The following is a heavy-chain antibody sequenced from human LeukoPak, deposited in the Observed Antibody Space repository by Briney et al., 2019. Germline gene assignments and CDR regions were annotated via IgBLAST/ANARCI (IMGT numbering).Heavy chain of an antibody. J-gene: IGHJ4*02. D-gene: IGHD6-13*01. V-gene: IGHV1-18*01. Sequence: GASVTVSFTASGYTFTIYGISWVGQAPGQGREWMGWISAYNGNTNYAQKLQGRVTITTDTSTSTAYMELRSLRSDDTAVYYCARSIAAAGEEGYWGQGTLVTVSS. CDR2: ISAYNGNT. CDR1: GYTFTIYG. CDR3: ARSIAAAGEEGY.